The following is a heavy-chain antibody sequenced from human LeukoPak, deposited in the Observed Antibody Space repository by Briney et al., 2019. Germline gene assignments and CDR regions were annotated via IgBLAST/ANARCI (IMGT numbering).Heavy chain of an antibody. CDR3: ARRRADTTVGDALDI. J-gene: IGHJ3*02. V-gene: IGHV1-8*01. D-gene: IGHD5-18*01. CDR1: GYTFTSYD. Sequence: ASVKVSCKASGYTFTSYDINWVRQATGQGLGWMGWMNPNSGNTGYAQKFQGRVTMTRNTSISTAYMELSSLRSEDTAVYYCARRRADTTVGDALDIWGQGTMVSVSS. CDR2: MNPNSGNT.